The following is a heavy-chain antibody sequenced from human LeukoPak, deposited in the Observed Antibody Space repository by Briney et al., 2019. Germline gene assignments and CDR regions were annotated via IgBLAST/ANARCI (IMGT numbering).Heavy chain of an antibody. CDR2: IIPIFGTA. CDR3: ARLAVASSPPDY. Sequence: SVKVSCKASGGTFSSYAISWVRQAPGQGLEWMGGIIPIFGTANYAQKFQGRVTITTDESTSTAYMELSSLRSEDTAVYYCARLAVASSPPDYWGQGTLVTVSS. D-gene: IGHD6-13*01. CDR1: GGTFSSYA. J-gene: IGHJ4*02. V-gene: IGHV1-69*05.